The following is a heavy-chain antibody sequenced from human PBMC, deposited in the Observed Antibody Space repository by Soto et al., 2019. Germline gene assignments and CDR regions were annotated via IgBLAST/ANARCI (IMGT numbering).Heavy chain of an antibody. J-gene: IGHJ6*02. CDR1: GYTFTSYG. Sequence: ASVKVSCKASGYTFTSYGSSWVRQAPGQGLEWMGWISAYNGNTNYAQKLQGRVTMTTDTSTSTAYMELRSLRSDDTAVYYCAREGTTPSHYYYYGMDVWGQGTTVTVSS. CDR3: AREGTTPSHYYYYGMDV. V-gene: IGHV1-18*01. D-gene: IGHD4-17*01. CDR2: ISAYNGNT.